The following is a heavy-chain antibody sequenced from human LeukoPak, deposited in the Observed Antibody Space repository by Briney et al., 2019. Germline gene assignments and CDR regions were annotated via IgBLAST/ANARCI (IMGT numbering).Heavy chain of an antibody. D-gene: IGHD3-16*02. CDR3: ARFALTGSLDY. CDR2: IYPGNSDT. CDR1: GDRLTNNW. V-gene: IGHV5-51*01. Sequence: GESLKISCKISGDRLTNNWIGWVRQVPGKGLEWLGLIYPGNSDTRYSPFFQGQVTFSVDTSISTAYLHWGGLKASDTAMYYCARFALTGSLDYWGQGTLVTVSS. J-gene: IGHJ4*02.